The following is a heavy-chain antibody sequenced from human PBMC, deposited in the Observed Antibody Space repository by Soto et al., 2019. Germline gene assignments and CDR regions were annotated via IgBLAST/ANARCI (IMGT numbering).Heavy chain of an antibody. Sequence: QLQLQESGSGLVKPSQTLSLTCAVSGGSISSGGYSWSWIRQPPGKGLEWIGYIYHSGSTYYNPSPKSXXTXSXXRSKNQFSLKLSSVTAADTAVYYCARAHLGGDPDYWGQRTLVTVSS. CDR2: IYHSGST. J-gene: IGHJ4*02. CDR3: ARAHLGGDPDY. CDR1: GGSISSGGYS. D-gene: IGHD3-16*01. V-gene: IGHV4-30-2*01.